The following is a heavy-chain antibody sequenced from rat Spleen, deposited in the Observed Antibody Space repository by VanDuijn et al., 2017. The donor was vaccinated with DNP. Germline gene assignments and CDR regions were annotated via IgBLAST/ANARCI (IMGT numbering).Heavy chain of an antibody. J-gene: IGHJ2*01. CDR2: ISYEGSIT. CDR1: GFTFSDFY. D-gene: IGHD1-12*02. Sequence: EVQLVESGGGLVQPGRSLKLSCAASGFTFSDFYMAWVRQAPKKGLEWVASISYEGSITYYGDSVKGRFTISRDNAKSTLYLQMNSLRSEDTATYYCARPNYYAGSYPHYWGQGVMVTVSS. V-gene: IGHV5-22*01. CDR3: ARPNYYAGSYPHY.